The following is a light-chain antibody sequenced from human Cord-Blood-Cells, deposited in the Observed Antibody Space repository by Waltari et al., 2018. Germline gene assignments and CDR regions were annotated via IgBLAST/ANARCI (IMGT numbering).Light chain of an antibody. J-gene: IGLJ2*01. Sequence: SYELTRPPSVSVSPGQTASITCSGDKLGDKYACWYQQKPGQSPVLVIYQDSKRPSGIPGRFSGSNSGNTATLTISGTQAMDEADYYCQAWDSSTHVVFGGGTKLTVL. V-gene: IGLV3-1*01. CDR1: KLGDKY. CDR2: QDS. CDR3: QAWDSSTHVV.